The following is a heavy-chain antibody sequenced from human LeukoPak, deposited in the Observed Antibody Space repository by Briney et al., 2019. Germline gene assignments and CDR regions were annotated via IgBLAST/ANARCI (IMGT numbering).Heavy chain of an antibody. D-gene: IGHD3-22*01. Sequence: GGSLRLSCAASGFTFSSYAMSWVRQAPGKGLEWVSAISGSGGSTYYADSVKGRFTISRDNSKNTLYLQMNSLRAEDTAVYYCARAKQEGDYYDSSGYYGYWGQGTLVTVSS. CDR2: ISGSGGST. CDR1: GFTFSSYA. CDR3: ARAKQEGDYYDSSGYYGY. V-gene: IGHV3-23*01. J-gene: IGHJ4*02.